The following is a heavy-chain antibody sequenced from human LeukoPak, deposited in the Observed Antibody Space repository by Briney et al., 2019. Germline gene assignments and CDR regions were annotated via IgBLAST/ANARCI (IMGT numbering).Heavy chain of an antibody. V-gene: IGHV1-2*06. Sequence: ASVKVSCKASGGTFSSYAISWVRQAPGQGLEWMGRINPNSGGTNYAQKFQGRVTMTRDTSISTAYMELSRLRSDDTAVYYCASIIAAAGTDWFDPWGQGTLVTVSS. J-gene: IGHJ5*02. CDR3: ASIIAAAGTDWFDP. CDR1: GGTFSSYA. D-gene: IGHD6-13*01. CDR2: INPNSGGT.